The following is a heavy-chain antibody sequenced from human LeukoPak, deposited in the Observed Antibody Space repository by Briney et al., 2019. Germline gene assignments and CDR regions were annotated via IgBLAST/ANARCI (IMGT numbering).Heavy chain of an antibody. V-gene: IGHV4-31*03. Sequence: SQTLSLTCTVSGGSISSGGYYWSWIRQHPGKGLEWIGYIYYSGSTYYNPSLKSRVTISVDTSKNQFSLNLASVTAADTAVYYCARTFADFWSGYYRGSNFDYWGQGTLVTVSS. D-gene: IGHD3-3*01. CDR3: ARTFADFWSGYYRGSNFDY. J-gene: IGHJ4*02. CDR2: IYYSGST. CDR1: GGSISSGGYY.